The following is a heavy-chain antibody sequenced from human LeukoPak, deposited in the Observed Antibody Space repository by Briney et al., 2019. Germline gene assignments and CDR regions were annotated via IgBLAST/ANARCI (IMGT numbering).Heavy chain of an antibody. Sequence: AAVTVSFKGSGYTFTSYDINWVGQATGQGLEWMGWMNPNSGNTGYAQKLQGRVTMPRNTSISTAYMELSSLRSEDTAVYYCARGRGAARHWGQGTLVTVSS. CDR2: MNPNSGNT. J-gene: IGHJ4*02. CDR1: GYTFTSYD. CDR3: ARGRGAARH. D-gene: IGHD6-6*01. V-gene: IGHV1-8*01.